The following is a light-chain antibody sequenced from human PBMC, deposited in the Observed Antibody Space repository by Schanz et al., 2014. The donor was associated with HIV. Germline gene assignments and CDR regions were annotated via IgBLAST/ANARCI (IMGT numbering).Light chain of an antibody. J-gene: IGKJ2*01. CDR2: GAS. CDR3: QKYDYRPPYT. Sequence: EILMTQSPDTLYASPGERVTLSCRASQNINSNLAWYRQRHGQAPKLLIYGASTRATGVPARFSGSGSGTQFTLTISSLQSEDFAVYYCQKYDYRPPYTFGQGTKLEIK. CDR1: QNINSN. V-gene: IGKV3-15*01.